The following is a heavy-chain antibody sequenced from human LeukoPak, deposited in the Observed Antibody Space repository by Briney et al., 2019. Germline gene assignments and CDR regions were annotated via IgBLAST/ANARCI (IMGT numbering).Heavy chain of an antibody. V-gene: IGHV3-15*01. CDR1: GFTFSNAW. J-gene: IGHJ3*01. D-gene: IGHD2-2*01. CDR2: IKSKTDGGTT. CDR3: GREVPGAMNAVDV. Sequence: PGGSLRLSCAASGFTFSNAWMTWVRQAPGKGLEWVGRIKSKTDGGTTNYTAPVKGRFTISRDDSKNTLFLQMNSLKTEDTAVYYCGREVPGAMNAVDVWGQGTMVTVSS.